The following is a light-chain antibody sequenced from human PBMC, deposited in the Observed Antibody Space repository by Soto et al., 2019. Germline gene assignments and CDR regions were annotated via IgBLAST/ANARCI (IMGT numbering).Light chain of an antibody. CDR2: AAS. CDR1: QGLSSY. CDR3: QQVNNYPLT. J-gene: IGKJ4*01. V-gene: IGKV1-9*01. Sequence: TQLKQSPSSLSASVGDRVTITCRASQGLSSYLAWYQQKPGKAPKLLIYAASTLQTGVPSRFSGSESGTDFTLTISSLQPEDFATYYCQQVNNYPLTFGGGTKVDIK.